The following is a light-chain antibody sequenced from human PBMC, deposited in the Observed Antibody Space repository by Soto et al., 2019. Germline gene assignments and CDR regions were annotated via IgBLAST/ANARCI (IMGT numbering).Light chain of an antibody. Sequence: QSPLPEPSAVSGSPGQSITISCTGTSSDVGNYNLVSWYQQHPGKAPKLMIYEGSKRPSGVSNRFSGSKSDNTASLTISGLQAEDEANYYCCSYARGSTYVFGTGTKVTVL. CDR3: CSYARGSTYV. CDR1: SSDVGNYNL. V-gene: IGLV2-23*01. CDR2: EGS. J-gene: IGLJ1*01.